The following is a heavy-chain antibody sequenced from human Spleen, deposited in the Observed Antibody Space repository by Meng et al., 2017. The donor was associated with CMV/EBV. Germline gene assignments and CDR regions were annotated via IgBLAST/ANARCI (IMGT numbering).Heavy chain of an antibody. J-gene: IGHJ3*02. D-gene: IGHD1-1*01. CDR3: ARDILERNAFDM. CDR1: GGSISSSSYY. Sequence: SETLSLTCTVSGGSISSSSYYWGWIRQPPGKGLEWIGSIYYSGSTYSNLSLKSRVTISVDTSKNQFSLKLSSVTAADTAIFYCARDILERNAFDMRGQGTMVTVSS. CDR2: IYYSGST. V-gene: IGHV4-39*07.